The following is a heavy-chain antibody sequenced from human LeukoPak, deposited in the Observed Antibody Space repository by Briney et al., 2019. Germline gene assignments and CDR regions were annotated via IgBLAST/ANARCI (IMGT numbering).Heavy chain of an antibody. V-gene: IGHV4-30-4*01. CDR3: ARGRHYYYYGMDV. J-gene: IGHJ6*02. CDR1: GGSISCGDYY. Sequence: PSETLSLTCTVSGGSISCGDYYWSWIRQPPGKGLKWIGYIFYSGNTYYNPSLKSRVPISVDTSKNQFSLKLSSVTAADTAVYYCARGRHYYYYGMDVWGQGTTVTVSS. CDR2: IFYSGNT.